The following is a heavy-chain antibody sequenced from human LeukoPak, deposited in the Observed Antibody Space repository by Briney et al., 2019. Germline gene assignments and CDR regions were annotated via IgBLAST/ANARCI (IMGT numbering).Heavy chain of an antibody. V-gene: IGHV3-49*04. CDR1: GYTFGDHA. Sequence: GRSLTLSCRGYGYTFGDHAMRWVRQAPGKGLEWVGFIRSKAYPGTTQFDASVKDRFTISIDDSTSIAYLQMNSLRLEDTAVYYCARGTLQLWLHNAMDVWGQGTTVTVSS. CDR2: IRSKAYPGTT. D-gene: IGHD5-18*01. CDR3: ARGTLQLWLHNAMDV. J-gene: IGHJ6*02.